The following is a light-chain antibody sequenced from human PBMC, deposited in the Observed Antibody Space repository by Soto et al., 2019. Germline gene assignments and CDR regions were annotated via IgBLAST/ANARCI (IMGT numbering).Light chain of an antibody. V-gene: IGLV2-14*03. CDR1: GSDVGAYDY. CDR3: ASHTTSNTRV. J-gene: IGLJ1*01. Sequence: QSALTQPASVSGSPGQSIAISCTGTGSDVGAYDYVSWYQQHPDKAPKLIIYEVSHRPAGVSNRFSASKYVNTATLTISGLQTEDEADYYCASHTTSNTRVFGTGTKVTVL. CDR2: EVS.